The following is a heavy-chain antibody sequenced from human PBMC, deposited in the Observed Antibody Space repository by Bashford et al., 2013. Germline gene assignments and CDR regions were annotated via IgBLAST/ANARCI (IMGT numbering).Heavy chain of an antibody. CDR3: VRNAAAVTNWFDP. V-gene: IGHV4-59*08. D-gene: IGHD6-13*01. CDR2: VNYSGRT. Sequence: WIRQPPGKGLEWIGFVNYSGRTNYNPSLKSRVTISVATSKNQFSLKLTSVTAADTAVYYCVRNAAAVTNWFDPGAREPWSPSPQ. J-gene: IGHJ5*02.